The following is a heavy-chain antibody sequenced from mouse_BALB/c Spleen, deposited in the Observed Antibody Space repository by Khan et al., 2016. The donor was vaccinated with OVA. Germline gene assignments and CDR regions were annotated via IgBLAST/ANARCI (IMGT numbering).Heavy chain of an antibody. J-gene: IGHJ2*01. V-gene: IGHV5-6-4*01. CDR3: TRDRVMRARYFDS. Sequence: EVQLVESGGGLVKPGGSLKLSCAASGFTFSTYTMSWVRQTPEKRLEWVATVSSGGHYTFYPDSVKGRFTISRDNAMNTLNLQMSSLKSDDTAMYYCTRDRVMRARYFDSWGQGTTLTVSS. CDR1: GFTFSTYT. D-gene: IGHD2-1*01. CDR2: VSSGGHYT.